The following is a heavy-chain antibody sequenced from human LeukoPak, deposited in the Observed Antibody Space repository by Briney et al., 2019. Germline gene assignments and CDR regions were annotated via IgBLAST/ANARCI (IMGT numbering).Heavy chain of an antibody. J-gene: IGHJ5*02. CDR3: ATHPEYSSSSVTWFDP. Sequence: ASVKVSCKASGYTFTGYYMQWVRQAPGQGLEWMGWINPNSGGTNYAQKFQGRVTMTRDTSISTAYMELSRLRSDDTAVYYCATHPEYSSSSVTWFDPWGQGTLVTVSS. V-gene: IGHV1-2*02. D-gene: IGHD6-6*01. CDR2: INPNSGGT. CDR1: GYTFTGYY.